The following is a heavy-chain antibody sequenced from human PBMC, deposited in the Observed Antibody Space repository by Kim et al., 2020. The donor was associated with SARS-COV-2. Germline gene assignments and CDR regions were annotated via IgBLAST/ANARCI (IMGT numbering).Heavy chain of an antibody. CDR1: GFTVSSNY. CDR3: ARDYGSGWPYYYGMDV. V-gene: IGHV3-53*01. Sequence: GGSLRLSCAASGFTVSSNYMSWVRQAPGKGLEWVSVIYSGGSTYYADSVKGRFTISRDNSKNTLYLQMNSLRAEDTAVYYCARDYGSGWPYYYGMDVWGQGTTVTVSS. CDR2: IYSGGST. D-gene: IGHD6-19*01. J-gene: IGHJ6*02.